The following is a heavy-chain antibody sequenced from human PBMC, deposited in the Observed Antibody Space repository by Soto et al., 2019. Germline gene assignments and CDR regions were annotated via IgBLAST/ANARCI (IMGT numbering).Heavy chain of an antibody. CDR1: GFTFSSYA. CDR3: ARETYDYGSVDY. V-gene: IGHV3-23*01. D-gene: IGHD3-10*01. Sequence: EVQLLESGGGLVQPGGSLRLSCAASGFTFSSYAMSWVRQAPGMGLEWVSAISGSGGSTYYADSVKGRFTISRDNSKNTLYLQMNSLRADDTAVHYCARETYDYGSVDYWGQGTLVTVSS. CDR2: ISGSGGST. J-gene: IGHJ4*02.